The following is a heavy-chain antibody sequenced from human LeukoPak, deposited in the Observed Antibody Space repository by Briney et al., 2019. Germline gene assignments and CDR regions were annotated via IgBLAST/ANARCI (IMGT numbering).Heavy chain of an antibody. V-gene: IGHV1-46*01. CDR3: ARAGYYYGPGSPLDY. CDR1: GYTFTSYY. J-gene: IGHJ4*02. Sequence: GASVKVSCKASGYTFTSYYMHWVRQAPGQGLEWMGIINPGGGSTSYAQKFQGRVTMTRDTSTSTVYMELSSLRSEDTAVYYCARAGYYYGPGSPLDYWGQGTLVTVSS. D-gene: IGHD3-10*01. CDR2: INPGGGST.